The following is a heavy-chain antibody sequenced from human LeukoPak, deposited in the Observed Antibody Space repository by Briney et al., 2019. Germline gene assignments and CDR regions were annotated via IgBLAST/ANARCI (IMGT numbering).Heavy chain of an antibody. Sequence: PGGSLRLSCAASGFTFSSYGMHWVRQAPGKGLEWVAFIRSDGSNKNYGDSVKGRFTISRDNSKNTVYLEMNSLRAEDTAVYYCAKYPRGSGYSEDCFDPWGQGALVTVSS. CDR1: GFTFSSYG. CDR2: IRSDGSNK. D-gene: IGHD3-22*01. V-gene: IGHV3-30*02. J-gene: IGHJ5*02. CDR3: AKYPRGSGYSEDCFDP.